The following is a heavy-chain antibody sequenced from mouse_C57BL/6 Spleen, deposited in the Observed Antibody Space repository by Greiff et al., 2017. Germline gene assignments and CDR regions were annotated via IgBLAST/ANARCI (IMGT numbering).Heavy chain of an antibody. D-gene: IGHD1-1*01. Sequence: EVQRVESGGGLVQPKGSLKLSCAASGFSFNTYAMNWVRQAPGKGLEWVARIRSKSNNYATYYADSVKDRFTISRDDSESMLYLQMNNLKTEDTAMYYCVREFIRGYFDVWGTGTTVTVSS. CDR1: GFSFNTYA. J-gene: IGHJ1*03. V-gene: IGHV10-1*01. CDR2: IRSKSNNYAT. CDR3: VREFIRGYFDV.